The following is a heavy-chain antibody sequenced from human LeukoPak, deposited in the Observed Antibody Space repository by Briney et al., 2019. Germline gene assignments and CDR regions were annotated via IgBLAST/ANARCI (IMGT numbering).Heavy chain of an antibody. CDR1: GVSISSYY. D-gene: IGHD5-18*01. V-gene: IGHV4-59*01. CDR2: IYYSGST. J-gene: IGHJ5*02. Sequence: SETLSLTCTVSGVSISSYYWSWIRQPPGKGLEWIGYIYYSGSTNYNPSLKSRVTISVDTSKNQFSLKLSSVTAADTAVYYCAVYRGYSYGYSPWFDPWGQGTLVTVSS. CDR3: AVYRGYSYGYSPWFDP.